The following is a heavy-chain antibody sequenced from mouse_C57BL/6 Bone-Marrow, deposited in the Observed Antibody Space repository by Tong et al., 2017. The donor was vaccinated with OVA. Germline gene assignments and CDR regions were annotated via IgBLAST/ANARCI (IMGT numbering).Heavy chain of an antibody. V-gene: IGHV5-17*02. J-gene: IGHJ3*01. CDR3: ARWGYRYDVWFAC. CDR1: GFTFSSFG. CDR2: ISSGSSTI. Sequence: EVQLQESGGGLVQPGGSRKLSCAASGFTFSSFGMHWVRQAPEKGLEWVAYISSGSSTIYYADTVKGRFTISRDNPKNTLSLQMTSLRSEYTAMYFFARWGYRYDVWFACWGQGTLVTVSA. D-gene: IGHD2-14*01.